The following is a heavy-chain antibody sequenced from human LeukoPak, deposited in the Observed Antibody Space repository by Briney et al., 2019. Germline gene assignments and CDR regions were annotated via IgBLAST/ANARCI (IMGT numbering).Heavy chain of an antibody. D-gene: IGHD6-19*01. Sequence: GGSLRLSCAASGFTFSSYSMNWVRQAPGKGLEWVSYISSSSSTIYYADSVKGRFTISRDNAKNSLYLQMNSLRAEDTAVYYCARSNSGWPDYWGQGTLVTVSS. CDR2: ISSSSSTI. CDR3: ARSNSGWPDY. V-gene: IGHV3-48*04. J-gene: IGHJ4*02. CDR1: GFTFSSYS.